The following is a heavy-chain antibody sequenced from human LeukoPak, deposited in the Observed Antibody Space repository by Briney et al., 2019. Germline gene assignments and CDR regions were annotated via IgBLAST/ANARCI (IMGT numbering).Heavy chain of an antibody. J-gene: IGHJ4*02. D-gene: IGHD6-19*01. V-gene: IGHV3-30*18. CDR1: GFTFSSSA. Sequence: PGGSLRLSCAASGFTFSSSAMSWVRQAPGKGLEWVAVISYDGSNKYYADSVKGRFTISRDNSKNTLYMQMNSLRAEDTAVYYCAKAIGHQPSSGWHFDYWGQGTLVTVSS. CDR3: AKAIGHQPSSGWHFDY. CDR2: ISYDGSNK.